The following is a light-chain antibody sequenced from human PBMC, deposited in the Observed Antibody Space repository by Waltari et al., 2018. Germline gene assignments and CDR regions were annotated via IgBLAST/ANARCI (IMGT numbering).Light chain of an antibody. CDR3: QHYVRLPAT. CDR2: HTS. CDR1: QSVGKY. Sequence: EIVLTQSPGTLSLSPGERATLSCWASQSVGKYLAWYQQKPGQAPRLLIYHTSNRATGIPDRLSGSGSGTDFSLTISRLEPEDFAVYYCQHYVRLPATFGQGTKVEIK. J-gene: IGKJ1*01. V-gene: IGKV3-20*01.